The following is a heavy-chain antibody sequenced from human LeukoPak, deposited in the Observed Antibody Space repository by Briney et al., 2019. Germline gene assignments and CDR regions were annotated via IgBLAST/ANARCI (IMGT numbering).Heavy chain of an antibody. CDR3: ARVPRYSYGSYDAFDI. D-gene: IGHD5-18*01. CDR1: GFTFSSYG. V-gene: IGHV3-33*01. CDR2: IRYDGSNK. J-gene: IGHJ3*02. Sequence: PGGSLRLSCAASGFTFSSYGMHWVRQAPGKGLEWVAVIRYDGSNKYYADSVKGRFTISRDNSKNSLYLQMNSLRAEHTAVYYCARVPRYSYGSYDAFDIWGQGTMVTVSS.